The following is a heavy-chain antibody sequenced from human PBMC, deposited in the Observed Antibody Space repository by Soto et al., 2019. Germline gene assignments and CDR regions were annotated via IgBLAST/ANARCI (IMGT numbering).Heavy chain of an antibody. CDR2: IYYSGST. V-gene: IGHV4-30-4*08. D-gene: IGHD3-22*01. CDR3: ARVSSYYDSSGSVYYYYGMDV. Sequence: SVTLSLTCTVSGGSISGGGYYWSWIRQHPGKGLEWFGYIYYSGSTNYNPSLKSRVTISVDKSKNQFSLKLSSVTAADTAVYYCARVSSYYDSSGSVYYYYGMDVWGQGTTVTVSS. CDR1: GGSISGGGYY. J-gene: IGHJ6*02.